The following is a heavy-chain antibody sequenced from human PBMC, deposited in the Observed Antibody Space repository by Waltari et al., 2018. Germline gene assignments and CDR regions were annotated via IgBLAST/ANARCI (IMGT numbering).Heavy chain of an antibody. CDR2: INSDGSST. J-gene: IGHJ6*02. V-gene: IGHV3-74*01. D-gene: IGHD1-1*01. CDR1: GYTFSSYW. CDR3: ARENWNYYYGMDV. Sequence: EVQLVESGGGLVQPGGSLRLSCAASGYTFSSYWMHWVRQAPGKGLVWVSRINSDGSSTSYADSVKGRFTISRDNAKNTLYLQMNSLRAEDTAVYYCARENWNYYYGMDVWGQGTTVTVSS.